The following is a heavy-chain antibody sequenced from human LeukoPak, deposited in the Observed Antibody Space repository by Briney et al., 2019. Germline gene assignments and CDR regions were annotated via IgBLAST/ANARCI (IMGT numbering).Heavy chain of an antibody. CDR2: ITANHGAT. D-gene: IGHD4-17*01. CDR3: TKDPNGNYVGAFDP. V-gene: IGHV3-23*01. J-gene: IGHJ5*02. CDR1: GFTFRSFA. Sequence: GGSLRLSCAASGFTFRSFAMTWVRQAPGKGLEWVSSITANHGATYNIDSVKGRFTISRDNSQNTMYLQMNSLRAEDTAVYYCTKDPNGNYVGAFDPWGQGTLVTVSS.